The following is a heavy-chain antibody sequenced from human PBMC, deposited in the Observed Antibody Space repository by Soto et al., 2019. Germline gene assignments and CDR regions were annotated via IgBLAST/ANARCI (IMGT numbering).Heavy chain of an antibody. CDR1: GGSFSGYY. D-gene: IGHD3-22*01. J-gene: IGHJ5*02. CDR2: VNHSGST. V-gene: IGHV4-34*01. Sequence: PSETLSLTCAVYGGSFSGYYWIWIRQPPGKGLEWIGEVNHSGSTNYNPSLKSRVTISVDTSKNQFSLKLSSVTAADTAIYYCAKGRGFYSDNYFDPWGQGTQVTVSS. CDR3: AKGRGFYSDNYFDP.